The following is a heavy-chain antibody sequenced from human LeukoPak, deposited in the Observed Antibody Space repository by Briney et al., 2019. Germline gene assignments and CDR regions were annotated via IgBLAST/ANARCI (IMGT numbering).Heavy chain of an antibody. Sequence: ASVKVSCKASGYTFTSYGIIWVRQAPGQGLEWMGWISAYNGNTNYAQKLQGRVTMTTDTSTSTAYMELRSLRSDDTAVYYCARATYYYDSSGYYGWFDPWGQGTLVTVSS. J-gene: IGHJ5*02. V-gene: IGHV1-18*01. D-gene: IGHD3-22*01. CDR1: GYTFTSYG. CDR3: ARATYYYDSSGYYGWFDP. CDR2: ISAYNGNT.